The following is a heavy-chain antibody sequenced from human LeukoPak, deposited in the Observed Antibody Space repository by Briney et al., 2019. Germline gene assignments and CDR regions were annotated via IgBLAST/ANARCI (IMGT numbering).Heavy chain of an antibody. V-gene: IGHV1-69*05. CDR3: ARHERDTSWYYFDY. D-gene: IGHD2-2*01. CDR1: GGTFSSYA. J-gene: IGHJ4*02. Sequence: SVKVSCKASGGTFSSYAISWVRQAPGQGLEWMGGIIPIFGTANYAQKFQGRVTITTDESTSTAYMELSSLRSEDTAVYYCARHERDTSWYYFDYWGQGTLVTVSS. CDR2: IIPIFGTA.